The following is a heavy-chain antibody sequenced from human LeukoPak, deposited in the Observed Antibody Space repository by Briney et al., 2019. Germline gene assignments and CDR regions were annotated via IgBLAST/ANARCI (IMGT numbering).Heavy chain of an antibody. Sequence: GGSLRLSCAASGFTFSSYAMSWVRQAPGKGLEWVSAISGSGGSTYYADSVKGRFTISRDNSKNTLYLQMNSLRAEDAAVYYCAKAIDILTGTQSDYWGQGTLVTVSS. CDR2: ISGSGGST. D-gene: IGHD3-9*01. V-gene: IGHV3-23*01. J-gene: IGHJ4*02. CDR3: AKAIDILTGTQSDY. CDR1: GFTFSSYA.